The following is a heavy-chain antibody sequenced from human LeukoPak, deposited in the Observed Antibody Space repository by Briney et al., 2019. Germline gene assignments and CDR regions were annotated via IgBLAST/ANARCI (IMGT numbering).Heavy chain of an antibody. D-gene: IGHD4-17*01. CDR2: ISAYNGNT. CDR1: GYTFTSYG. Sequence: ASVTVSCKASGYTFTSYGISWVRQAPGQGLEWMGWISAYNGNTNYAQKLQGRVTMTTDTSTSTAYMELRSLRSDDTAVYYCARHDYGDYAADYWGQGTLVTVSS. CDR3: ARHDYGDYAADY. J-gene: IGHJ4*02. V-gene: IGHV1-18*01.